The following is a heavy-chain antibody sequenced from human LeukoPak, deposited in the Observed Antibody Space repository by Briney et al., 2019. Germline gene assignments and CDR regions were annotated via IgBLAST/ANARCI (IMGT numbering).Heavy chain of an antibody. Sequence: PSETLSLTCAVYGGSFSGYYWSWIRQPPGKGLEWIGYIYYSGSTNYNPSLKSRVTISVDTSKNQFSLKLSSVTAADTAVYYCARSPNPNWFDPWGQGTLVTVSS. D-gene: IGHD1-14*01. CDR3: ARSPNPNWFDP. J-gene: IGHJ5*02. CDR1: GGSFSGYY. CDR2: IYYSGST. V-gene: IGHV4-59*01.